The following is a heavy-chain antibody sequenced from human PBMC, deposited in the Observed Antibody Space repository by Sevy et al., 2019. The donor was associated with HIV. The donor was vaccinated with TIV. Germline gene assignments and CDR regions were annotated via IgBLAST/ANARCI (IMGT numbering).Heavy chain of an antibody. V-gene: IGHV3-48*02. J-gene: IGHJ4*02. CDR1: GFTFSSYS. D-gene: IGHD7-27*01. CDR2: ISSSSSTI. CDR3: ARGVTGDLDYFDY. Sequence: GGSLRLSCAASGFTFSSYSMNWVRQAPGKGLEWVSYISSSSSTIYYADSMKGRFTISRDNAKNSLYLQMNSLRDEDTAVYYCARGVTGDLDYFDYWGQGTLVTVSS.